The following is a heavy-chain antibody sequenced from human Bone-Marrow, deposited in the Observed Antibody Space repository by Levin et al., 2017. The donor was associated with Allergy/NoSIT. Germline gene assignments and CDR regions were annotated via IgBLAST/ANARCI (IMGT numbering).Heavy chain of an antibody. CDR3: AKSPQSLLWFGELSDY. Sequence: LSLTCAASGFTFSSYGMHWVRQAPGKGLEWVAVISYDGSNKYYADSVKGRFTISRDNSKNTLYLQMNSLRAEDTAVYYCAKSPQSLLWFGELSDYWGQGTLVTVSS. CDR2: ISYDGSNK. D-gene: IGHD3-10*01. V-gene: IGHV3-30*18. J-gene: IGHJ4*02. CDR1: GFTFSSYG.